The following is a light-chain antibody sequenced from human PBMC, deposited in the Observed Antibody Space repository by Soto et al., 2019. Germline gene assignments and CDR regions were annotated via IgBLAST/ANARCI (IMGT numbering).Light chain of an antibody. J-gene: IGKJ3*01. Sequence: EIQMTQSPSSLSASVGDRSTITCMASQIISSYLNWYQQKPGKASKLLIYASYSLQSGVTSRFSGSGSGTDFTLTISSLQPEDFATYYCQQSYSTPFTVGHGTKVEIK. CDR3: QQSYSTPFT. CDR1: QIISSY. CDR2: ASY. V-gene: IGKV1-39*01.